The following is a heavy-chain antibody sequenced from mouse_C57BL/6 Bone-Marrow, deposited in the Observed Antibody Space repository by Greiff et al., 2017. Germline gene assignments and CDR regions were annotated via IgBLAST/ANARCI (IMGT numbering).Heavy chain of an antibody. CDR1: GFSLTCAG. J-gene: IGHJ2*01. CDR2: LWRGGCT. Sequence: VKLMESGPGLVQPSQSLSITCTVSGFSLTCAGVHWVRQSPGKGLARLGVLWRGGCTDYTAAFISRLSITQDTSKSQVFFKMNGLQADDTARYHCAKKYYGSMIPSYCGYRRQGSTLTV. CDR3: AKKYYGSMIPSYCGY. D-gene: IGHD1-1*01. V-gene: IGHV2-5*01.